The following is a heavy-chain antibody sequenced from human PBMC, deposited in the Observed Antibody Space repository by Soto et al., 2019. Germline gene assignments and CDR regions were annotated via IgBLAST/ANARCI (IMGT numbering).Heavy chain of an antibody. Sequence: ASVKVSCKASGYTFNSYAMHWVRQAPGQRLEWMGWINAGNGNTKYSQKFQGRVTITRDTSASTAYMELSSLRSEDTAVYYCARIFTPHYYYYRMDDWGQGTPVTVS. CDR1: GYTFNSYA. V-gene: IGHV1-3*01. CDR3: ARIFTPHYYYYRMDD. J-gene: IGHJ6*02. CDR2: INAGNGNT. D-gene: IGHD3-3*01.